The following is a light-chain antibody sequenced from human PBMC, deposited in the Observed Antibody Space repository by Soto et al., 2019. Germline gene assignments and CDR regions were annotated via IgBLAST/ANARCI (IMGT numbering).Light chain of an antibody. Sequence: QSALTQPASVSGSPGQSITISCTGTSSDVGSYNLVSWYQQYPGKAPKLMIYEGSKRRSGVSNRFSGSKSGNTASLTISGLQAEDEADYYCCSYAGSGTLYVFGTGTKLTVL. CDR1: SSDVGSYNL. CDR2: EGS. CDR3: CSYAGSGTLYV. V-gene: IGLV2-23*01. J-gene: IGLJ1*01.